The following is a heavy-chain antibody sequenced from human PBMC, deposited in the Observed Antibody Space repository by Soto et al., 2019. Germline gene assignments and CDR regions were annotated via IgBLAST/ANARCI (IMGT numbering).Heavy chain of an antibody. CDR3: ARGFLFEAARGYYMDV. J-gene: IGHJ6*03. Sequence: SETLSLTCAVYGGSFSGYYWSWIRQPPGKGLEWIGEINHSGSTNYNPSLKSRVTISVDTSKNQFSLKLSSVTAADTAVYYCARGFLFEAARGYYMDVWGKGTTVTVSS. V-gene: IGHV4-34*01. D-gene: IGHD6-6*01. CDR2: INHSGST. CDR1: GGSFSGYY.